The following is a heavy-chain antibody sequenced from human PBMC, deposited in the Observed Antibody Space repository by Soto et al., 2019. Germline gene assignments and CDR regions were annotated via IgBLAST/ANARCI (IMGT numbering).Heavy chain of an antibody. D-gene: IGHD3-9*01. CDR2: ISPNSGGT. CDR3: ARAALLRYFDWSPTSEVGYFDY. Sequence: ASVKVSCKTYGYMFTRSAMHWVRQAPGQGLEWMGWISPNSGGTNYAQKFQGRVTMTRDTSISTAYMELSRLRSDDTAVYYCARAALLRYFDWSPTSEVGYFDYWGQGTLVTVSS. V-gene: IGHV1-2*02. J-gene: IGHJ4*02. CDR1: GYMFTRSA.